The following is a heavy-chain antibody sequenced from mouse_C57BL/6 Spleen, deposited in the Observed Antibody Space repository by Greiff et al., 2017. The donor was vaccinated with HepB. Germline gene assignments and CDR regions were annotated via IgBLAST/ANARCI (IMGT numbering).Heavy chain of an antibody. CDR2: ISYDGSN. Sequence: VQLQQSGPGLVKPSQSLSLTCSVTGYSITSGYYWNWIRQFPGNKLEWMGYISYDGSNNYNPSLKNRISITRDTSKNQFFLKLNSVTTEDTATYYCARAYYGSRTWFAYWGQGTLVTVSA. V-gene: IGHV3-6*01. CDR1: GYSITSGYY. CDR3: ARAYYGSRTWFAY. D-gene: IGHD1-1*01. J-gene: IGHJ3*01.